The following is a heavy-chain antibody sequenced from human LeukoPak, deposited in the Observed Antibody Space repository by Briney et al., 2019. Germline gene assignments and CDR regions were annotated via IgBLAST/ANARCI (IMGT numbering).Heavy chain of an antibody. Sequence: SETLSLTCAVYGGSFSGYYWSWIRQPPGKGLEWIGEINHSGSTNYNPSLKSRVTISVDTSKNQFSLKLSSVTAADTAVYYCARDRELLGLGYYFDYWGQGTLVTVSS. V-gene: IGHV4-34*01. J-gene: IGHJ4*02. D-gene: IGHD1-26*01. CDR1: GGSFSGYY. CDR3: ARDRELLGLGYYFDY. CDR2: INHSGST.